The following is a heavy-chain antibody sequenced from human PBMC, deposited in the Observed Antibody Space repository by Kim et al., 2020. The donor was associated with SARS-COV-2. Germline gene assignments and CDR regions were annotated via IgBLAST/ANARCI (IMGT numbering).Heavy chain of an antibody. CDR3: ARDKGHCTGTTCYALFDY. J-gene: IGHJ4*02. Sequence: GGSLRLSCAASGFTFSSYWMRWVRQAPGKGLEWVANIKQDGSEKYYVDSVKGRFTISRDNAKNSLYLQMDSLRAEDTAVYYCARDKGHCTGTTCYALFDYWGQGTLVTVSS. D-gene: IGHD2-2*01. CDR1: GFTFSSYW. CDR2: IKQDGSEK. V-gene: IGHV3-7*01.